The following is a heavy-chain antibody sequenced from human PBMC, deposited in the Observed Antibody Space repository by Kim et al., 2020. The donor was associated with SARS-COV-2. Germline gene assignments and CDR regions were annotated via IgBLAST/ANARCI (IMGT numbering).Heavy chain of an antibody. CDR3: ASFGVVTDAFDI. CDR2: INYSGST. V-gene: IGHV4-59*01. J-gene: IGHJ3*02. D-gene: IGHD3-3*01. CDR1: GGSISSYY. Sequence: SETLSLTCTVSGGSISSYYWSWIRQPPGKGLEWIGYINYSGSTNYNPSLKSRVTISVDTSKNQFSLKLSSVTAADTAVYYCASFGVVTDAFDIWGQGTMVTVSS.